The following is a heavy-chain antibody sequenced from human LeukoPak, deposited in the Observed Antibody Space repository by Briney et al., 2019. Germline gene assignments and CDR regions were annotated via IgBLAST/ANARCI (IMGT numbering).Heavy chain of an antibody. CDR3: ARRKTADAFDI. V-gene: IGHV5-51*01. J-gene: IGHJ3*02. Sequence: KVSCKASGYTFTSYWIGWVRQMPGKGLEWMGIIYPGDSDTRYSPSFQGQVTISADKSISTAYLQWSSLKASDTAMYYCARRKTADAFDIWGQGTMVTVSS. CDR2: IYPGDSDT. CDR1: GYTFTSYW.